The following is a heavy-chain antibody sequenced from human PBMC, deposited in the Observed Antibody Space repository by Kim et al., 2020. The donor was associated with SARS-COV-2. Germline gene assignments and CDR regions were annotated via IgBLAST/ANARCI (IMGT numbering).Heavy chain of an antibody. D-gene: IGHD5-18*01. CDR1: GFTFSNYW. Sequence: GGSLRLSCAASGFTFSNYWMNWVRQAPGKGLEWVANIKQDGSEKYYLDSRKGRFTISRDNAKNSLYLQMNSLRAEDTAVYYCARGRYSYGLPFTFDSWG. J-gene: IGHJ4*01. CDR3: ARGRYSYGLPFTFDS. CDR2: IKQDGSEK. V-gene: IGHV3-7*01.